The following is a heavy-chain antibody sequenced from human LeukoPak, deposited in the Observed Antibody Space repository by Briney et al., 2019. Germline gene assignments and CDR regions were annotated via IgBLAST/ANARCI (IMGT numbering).Heavy chain of an antibody. J-gene: IGHJ4*02. D-gene: IGHD2-15*01. CDR3: ATDSDCSGGSCYSSPFDY. V-gene: IGHV1-24*01. CDR2: FDPEDGET. CDR1: GYTLTGLS. Sequence: GASVKVSCKVSGYTLTGLSMHWVRQAPGKGLEWMGGFDPEDGETIYAQKFQGRVTMTEDTSTDTAYMELSSLRSEDTAVYYCATDSDCSGGSCYSSPFDYWGQGTLVTVSS.